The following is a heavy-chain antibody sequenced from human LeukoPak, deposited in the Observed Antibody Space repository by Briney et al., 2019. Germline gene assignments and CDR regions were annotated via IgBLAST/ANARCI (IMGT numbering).Heavy chain of an antibody. CDR3: ARVVGYGVYFDY. CDR1: GFTFSRYE. CDR2: ISNSGSTK. D-gene: IGHD5-18*01. J-gene: IGHJ4*02. V-gene: IGHV3-48*03. Sequence: GGSLRLSCAASGFTFSRYEMNWVRQAPGKGLEWVSYISNSGSTKYYADSVKGRFTISRDNAKNSLYLQMNSLGAEDTAVYYCARVVGYGVYFDYWGQGTLVAV.